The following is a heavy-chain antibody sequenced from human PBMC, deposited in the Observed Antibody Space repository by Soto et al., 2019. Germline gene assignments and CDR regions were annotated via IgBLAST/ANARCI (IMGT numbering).Heavy chain of an antibody. CDR3: AKSSGWFSS. CDR2: INHSGST. D-gene: IGHD6-19*01. Sequence: SETLSLTCAAYGVSFSGYYWSWIRQPPGKGLEWIGEINHSGSTNYNPSLKSRVTISVDTSKNQFSLKLSSVTAADTAVYYCAKSSGWFSSWGQGTLVTVSS. V-gene: IGHV4-34*01. J-gene: IGHJ4*02. CDR1: GVSFSGYY.